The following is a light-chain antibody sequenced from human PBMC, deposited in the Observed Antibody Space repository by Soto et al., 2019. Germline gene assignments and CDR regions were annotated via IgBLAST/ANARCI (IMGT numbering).Light chain of an antibody. CDR3: QQYGGAPYT. J-gene: IGKJ2*01. CDR1: QSVSNDY. Sequence: DIVLTQSPGTLSLSPGERATLSCRASQSVSNDYLAWYQQKPGQAPSLLIYGAFHRATGIPDRFSGTGSGTDFTLTISRLEPEDFAVYYCQQYGGAPYTFGQGTKLDIK. V-gene: IGKV3-20*01. CDR2: GAF.